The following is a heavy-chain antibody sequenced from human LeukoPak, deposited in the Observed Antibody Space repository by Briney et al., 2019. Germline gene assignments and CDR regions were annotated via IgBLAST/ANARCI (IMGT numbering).Heavy chain of an antibody. V-gene: IGHV3-7*01. D-gene: IGHD1-14*01. CDR2: IKQDGSEK. J-gene: IGHJ4*02. CDR1: GFSFSSYW. CDR3: AETYMTRRW. Sequence: GGSLRLSCAASGFSFSSYWMSWVRQAPGKGLEWVANIKQDGSEKYYVDSVKGRFTISRDNVKNSLYLQMNSLRVEDTAVYYCAETYMTRRWGGQGTLVTVSS.